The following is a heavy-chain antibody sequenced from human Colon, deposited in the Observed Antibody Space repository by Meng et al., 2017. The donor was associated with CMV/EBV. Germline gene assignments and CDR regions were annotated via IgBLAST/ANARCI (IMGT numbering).Heavy chain of an antibody. D-gene: IGHD3-3*01. Sequence: GGSLRLSCVGSGFNVTGNYMSWVRQAPGKGLEWVSLIYRDNTPNYADSVKGRFTVSRANAKNSLVLQMNSLRADDTALYYCTKGGLTSGIDDWGQGTLVTVSS. CDR1: GFNVTGNY. J-gene: IGHJ4*02. CDR2: IYRDNTP. CDR3: TKGGLTSGIDD. V-gene: IGHV3-66*01.